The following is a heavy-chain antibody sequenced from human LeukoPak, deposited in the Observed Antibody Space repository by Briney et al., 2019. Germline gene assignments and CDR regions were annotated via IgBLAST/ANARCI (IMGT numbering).Heavy chain of an antibody. J-gene: IGHJ4*02. Sequence: ASVKVSCKASGYTFTSYDINWVRQATGQGLEWMGWMNPNSGNTGYAQKFQGRVTVTRNTSISTAYMELSSLRSEDTAVYYCAREASIAAAYDYWGQGTLVTVSS. CDR1: GYTFTSYD. CDR3: AREASIAAAYDY. CDR2: MNPNSGNT. D-gene: IGHD6-6*01. V-gene: IGHV1-8*01.